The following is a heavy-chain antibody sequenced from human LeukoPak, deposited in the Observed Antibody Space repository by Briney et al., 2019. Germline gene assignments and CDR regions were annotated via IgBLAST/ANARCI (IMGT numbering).Heavy chain of an antibody. D-gene: IGHD3-16*02. CDR2: ISSSSSYT. Sequence: PGGSLRLSCAAPGFTFSDYCRSWIRQAPGKGLEWVSYISSSSSYTNYADSVKGRFTISRDNAKNSLYLQMNSLRAEDTAVYYCARDLTFGGVIVTGYFDYWGQGTLVTVSS. CDR1: GFTFSDYC. V-gene: IGHV3-11*06. CDR3: ARDLTFGGVIVTGYFDY. J-gene: IGHJ4*02.